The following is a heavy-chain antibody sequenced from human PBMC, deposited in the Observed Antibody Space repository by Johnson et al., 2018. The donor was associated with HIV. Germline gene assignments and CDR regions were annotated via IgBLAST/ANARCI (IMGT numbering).Heavy chain of an antibody. CDR3: AREKIRAFDI. Sequence: QVQLVESGGGVVQPGRSLRLSCAASGFSFTKYAMHWVRQAPGKGLEWVAIISYDGNNKYYADSVKGRFTISRDNSKNTLYLQMNSLRAEDTAVYYCAREKIRAFDIWGQGTMVTVSS. CDR2: ISYDGNNK. J-gene: IGHJ3*02. V-gene: IGHV3-30-3*01. CDR1: GFSFTKYA.